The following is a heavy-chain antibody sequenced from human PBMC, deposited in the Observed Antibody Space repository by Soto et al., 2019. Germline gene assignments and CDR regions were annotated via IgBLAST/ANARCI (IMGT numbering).Heavy chain of an antibody. D-gene: IGHD3-22*01. CDR2: INPNSGGT. J-gene: IGHJ4*02. Sequence: ASVKVSCKASVYTFTGYYMHWVRQAPGQGLEWMGWINPNSGGTNYAQKFQGWVTMTRDTSISTAYMELSRLRSDDTAVYYCARDYDSSGYGPFDYWGQGTLVTVSS. CDR1: VYTFTGYY. CDR3: ARDYDSSGYGPFDY. V-gene: IGHV1-2*04.